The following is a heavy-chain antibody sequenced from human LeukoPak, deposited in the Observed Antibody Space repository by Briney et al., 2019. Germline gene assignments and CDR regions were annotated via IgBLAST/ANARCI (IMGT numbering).Heavy chain of an antibody. Sequence: PSETLSLTCAVYGGSFSGYYWSWIRQPPGKGLEWIGEINHSGSTNYNPSLKSRVTISVDTSKNQFSLKLSSVTAADTAVYYCARRSSMVRGSLGNWFDPWGQGTLVTVSS. CDR1: GGSFSGYY. D-gene: IGHD3-10*01. CDR2: INHSGST. CDR3: ARRSSMVRGSLGNWFDP. V-gene: IGHV4-34*01. J-gene: IGHJ5*02.